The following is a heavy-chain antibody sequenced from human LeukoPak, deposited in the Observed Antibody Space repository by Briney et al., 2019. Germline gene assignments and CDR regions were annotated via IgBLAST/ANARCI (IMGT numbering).Heavy chain of an antibody. D-gene: IGHD3-10*01. Sequence: ASVKVSCKASGYTFTDYYMHWVRQAPGQGLEWMGWINPNSGGTNYAQKFQGRVTMTRDTSISTAYMELSRLRSDDTAVYYCARDITIVRGVIGGYWGQGTLVTVSS. CDR1: GYTFTDYY. CDR3: ARDITIVRGVIGGY. J-gene: IGHJ4*02. CDR2: INPNSGGT. V-gene: IGHV1-2*02.